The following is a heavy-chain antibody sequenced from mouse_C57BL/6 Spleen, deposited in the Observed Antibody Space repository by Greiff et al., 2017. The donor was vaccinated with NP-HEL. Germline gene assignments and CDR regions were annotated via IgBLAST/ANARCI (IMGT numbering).Heavy chain of an antibody. CDR2: IDPSDSYT. J-gene: IGHJ2*01. V-gene: IGHV1-69*01. CDR3: AVYYYGSSGGY. Sequence: QVQLQQPGAELVMPGASVKLSCKASGYTFTSYWMHWVKQRPGQGLEWIGEIDPSDSYTNYNQKFKGKSTLTVDKSSSTAYMQLSSLTSEDSAVYYCAVYYYGSSGGYWGQGTTLTVSS. D-gene: IGHD1-1*01. CDR1: GYTFTSYW.